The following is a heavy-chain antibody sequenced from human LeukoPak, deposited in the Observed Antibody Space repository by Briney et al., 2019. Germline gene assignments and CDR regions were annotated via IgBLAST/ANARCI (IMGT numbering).Heavy chain of an antibody. CDR3: AKTYYDYVWGSYREYYFDY. CDR2: ISGSGGST. V-gene: IGHV3-23*01. J-gene: IGHJ4*02. D-gene: IGHD3-16*02. Sequence: GGSLRLSCAASGFTFSSYGMSWVRQAPGKGLEWVSAISGSGGSTYYADSVKGRFTISRDNSKNTLYLQMNSLRAEDTAVYYCAKTYYDYVWGSYREYYFDYWGKGTLVTVSS. CDR1: GFTFSSYG.